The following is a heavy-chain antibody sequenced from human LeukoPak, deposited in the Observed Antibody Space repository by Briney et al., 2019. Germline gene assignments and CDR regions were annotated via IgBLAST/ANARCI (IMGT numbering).Heavy chain of an antibody. CDR2: INHSGST. D-gene: IGHD6-13*01. CDR3: ASDCRHGSSSWYLICS. J-gene: IGHJ4*02. CDR1: GGSISSSSYY. V-gene: IGHV4-39*07. Sequence: SETLSLTCTVSGGSISSSSYYWGWIRQPPGKGLEWIGEINHSGSTNYNPSLKSRVTISVDTSKNQFSLKLSSVTAADTAVYYCASDCRHGSSSWYLICSWGQGTLVTVSS.